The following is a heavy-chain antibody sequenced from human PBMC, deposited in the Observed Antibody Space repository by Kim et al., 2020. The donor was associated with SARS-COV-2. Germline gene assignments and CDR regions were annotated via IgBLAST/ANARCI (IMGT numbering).Heavy chain of an antibody. D-gene: IGHD6-13*01. J-gene: IGHJ4*02. CDR1: GYTFTGYY. Sequence: ASVKVSCKASGYTFTGYYMHWVRQAPGQGLEWMGWINPNSGGTNYAQKFQGRVTMTRDTSISTAYMELSRLRSDDTAVYYCARVPSIAAERKAFDYWGQGTLVTVSS. CDR2: INPNSGGT. CDR3: ARVPSIAAERKAFDY. V-gene: IGHV1-2*02.